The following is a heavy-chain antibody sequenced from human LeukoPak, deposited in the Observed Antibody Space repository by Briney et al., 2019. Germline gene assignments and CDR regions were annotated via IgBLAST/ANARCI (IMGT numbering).Heavy chain of an antibody. CDR2: IYYSGST. V-gene: IGHV4-39*01. Sequence: SETLSLTCAVYGGSFSGSYWGWIRQPPGKGLEWIGSIYYSGSTYYNPSLKSRVTISVDTSKNQFSLKLTSVTAADTAVYYCCYAFDIWGQGTMVTVSS. J-gene: IGHJ3*02. CDR3: CYAFDI. CDR1: GGSFSGSY.